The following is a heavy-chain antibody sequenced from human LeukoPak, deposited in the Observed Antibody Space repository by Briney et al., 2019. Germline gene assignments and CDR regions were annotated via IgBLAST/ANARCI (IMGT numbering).Heavy chain of an antibody. V-gene: IGHV4-59*01. Sequence: SETLSLTCTVSGGSISSYHWSWIRQPPGKGLEWIGYIYYSGSTSYNPSLKSRVTISVDTSKNQSSLKLSSVTAADTAVYYCARVSSYQAARLDYWGQGTLVTVSS. J-gene: IGHJ4*02. D-gene: IGHD6-6*01. CDR2: IYYSGST. CDR3: ARVSSYQAARLDY. CDR1: GGSISSYH.